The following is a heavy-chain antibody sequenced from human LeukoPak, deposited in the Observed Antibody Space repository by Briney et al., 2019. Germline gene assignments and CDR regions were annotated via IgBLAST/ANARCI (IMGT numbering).Heavy chain of an antibody. CDR2: IYHSGST. CDR3: ARDLAVYYYDSSGSFDY. D-gene: IGHD3-22*01. J-gene: IGHJ4*02. V-gene: IGHV4-38-2*02. CDR1: GYSISSGYY. Sequence: SETLSLTCTVSGYSISSGYYWGWIRQPPGKGLEWIGSIYHSGSTYYNPSLKSRVTISVDTSKNQFSLKLSSVTAADTAVYYCARDLAVYYYDSSGSFDYWGQGTLVTVSS.